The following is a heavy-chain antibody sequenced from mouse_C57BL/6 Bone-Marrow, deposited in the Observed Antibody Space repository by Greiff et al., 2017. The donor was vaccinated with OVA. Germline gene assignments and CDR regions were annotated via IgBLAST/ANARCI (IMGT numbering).Heavy chain of an antibody. V-gene: IGHV5-12*01. D-gene: IGHD2-14*01. CDR3: ARHEGTPFAY. CDR1: GFTFSDYY. CDR2: ISNGGGST. Sequence: DVHLVESGGGLVQPGGSLKLSCAASGFTFSDYYMYWVRQTPEKRLEWVAYISNGGGSTYYPDTVKGRFTISRDTAKNTLYLQMSRLKSEDTAKYYCARHEGTPFAYRGQGTLGTGSA. J-gene: IGHJ3*01.